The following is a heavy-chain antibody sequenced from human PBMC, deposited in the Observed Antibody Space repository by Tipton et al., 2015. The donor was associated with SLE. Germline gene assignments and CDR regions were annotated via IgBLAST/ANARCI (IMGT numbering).Heavy chain of an antibody. D-gene: IGHD5-18*01. CDR1: GFTFGSYV. Sequence: SLRLSCVASGFTFGSYVMSWVRQAPGKGLEWVSGISAGDGSRYYADSVKGRFTISRDSSKNTLYLQMNSLRAEDTAVYYCARVAMADFDYWGQGTLVTVSS. V-gene: IGHV3-23*01. CDR3: ARVAMADFDY. CDR2: ISAGDGSR. J-gene: IGHJ4*02.